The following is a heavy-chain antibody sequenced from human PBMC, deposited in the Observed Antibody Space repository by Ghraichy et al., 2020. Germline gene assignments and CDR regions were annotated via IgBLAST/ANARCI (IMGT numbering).Heavy chain of an antibody. CDR2: IYYSGST. V-gene: IGHV4-59*01. CDR1: GGSISSYY. J-gene: IGHJ2*01. CDR3: ARDPGRDGSYFDL. Sequence: SQTLSLTCTVSGGSISSYYWSWIRQPPGKGLEWIGYIYYSGSTNYNPSLKSRVTISVDTSKNQFSLKLSSVTAADTAVYYCARDPGRDGSYFDLWGRGTLVTVSS. D-gene: IGHD5-24*01.